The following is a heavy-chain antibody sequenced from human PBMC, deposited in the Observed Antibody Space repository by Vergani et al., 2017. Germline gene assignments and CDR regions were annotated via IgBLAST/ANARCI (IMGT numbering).Heavy chain of an antibody. CDR2: ISSSSSYI. CDR3: ARDSHMIA. V-gene: IGHV3-21*02. J-gene: IGHJ5*02. CDR1: GFTFDDYA. Sequence: EVQLVESGGGLIQPGGSLRLSCAASGFTFDDYAMHWVRQAPGKGLEWVSSISSSSSYINYADSVKGRFTISRDNAKNSLYLQMNSLRAEDTAVYYCARDSHMIAWGQGTLVTVSS. D-gene: IGHD3-16*01.